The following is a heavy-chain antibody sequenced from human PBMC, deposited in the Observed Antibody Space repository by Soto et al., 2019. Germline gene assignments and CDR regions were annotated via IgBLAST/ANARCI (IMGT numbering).Heavy chain of an antibody. V-gene: IGHV1-18*04. CDR1: GCRFTSYG. CDR3: ARVYRFYDRRPYYFDY. Sequence: QVQLVQSGAEVKNPGASVKVSCKASGCRFTSYGISWVRQAPGQGLEWMGWISASNGITNYAQKFQGRVTMTTDTSTTTAYMELRSLRSDDTAVYYCARVYRFYDRRPYYFDYWGQGTLVTVSS. J-gene: IGHJ4*02. CDR2: ISASNGIT. D-gene: IGHD3-22*01.